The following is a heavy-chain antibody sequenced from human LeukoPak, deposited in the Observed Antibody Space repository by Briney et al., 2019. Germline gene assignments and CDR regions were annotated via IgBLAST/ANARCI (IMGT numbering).Heavy chain of an antibody. CDR1: GFTFPSYA. CDR3: ARAVDFWSGYPQPNWFDP. J-gene: IGHJ5*02. Sequence: GGSLRLSCAASGFTFPSYAMSWVRQAPGKGLEWVSVISGSGGSTYYADSVKGRFTISRDNSKNTLYLQMNSLRAEDTAVYYCARAVDFWSGYPQPNWFDPWGQGTLVTVSS. D-gene: IGHD3-3*01. CDR2: ISGSGGST. V-gene: IGHV3-23*01.